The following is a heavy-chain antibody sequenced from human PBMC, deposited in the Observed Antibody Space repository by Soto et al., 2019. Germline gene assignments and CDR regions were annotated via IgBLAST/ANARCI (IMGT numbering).Heavy chain of an antibody. J-gene: IGHJ6*02. CDR3: GGYHVLTGYHGCGMDV. CDR2: IYWNDDK. D-gene: IGHD3-9*01. V-gene: IGHV2-5*01. Sequence: ASGPTLVNPTQTLTLTCTFSGFSLSTGGVGVGWIRQPPGKAPEWLALIYWNDDKRYSPSLNSRLTITKDTSKNQVVLTMSNVDPVDTATYYCGGYHVLTGYHGCGMDVWGQGTTVTVSS. CDR1: GFSLSTGGVG.